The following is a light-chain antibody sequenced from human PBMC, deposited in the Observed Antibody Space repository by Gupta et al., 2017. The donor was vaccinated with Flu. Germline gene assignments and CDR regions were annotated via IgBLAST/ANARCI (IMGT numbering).Light chain of an antibody. CDR3: LIMYGSAWV. CDR2: KTA. J-gene: IGLJ3*02. CDR1: AGAVISDYY. Sequence: QTELTQVPSLTVSPGGTVTLTCASSAGAVISDYYPNWFQQKAGQAPRAKMYKTANKHSWTPARVSSSLLGGKVAMTLSGAQPEDESYYSSLIMYGSAWVFGGGTKLSVL. V-gene: IGLV7-43*01.